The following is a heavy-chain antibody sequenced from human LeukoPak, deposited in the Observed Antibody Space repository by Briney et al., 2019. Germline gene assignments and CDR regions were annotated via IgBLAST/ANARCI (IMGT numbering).Heavy chain of an antibody. V-gene: IGHV3-23*01. D-gene: IGHD6-19*01. CDR1: GLIFSSYA. CDR3: SSGWYPDY. Sequence: GGSLRLSCAASGLIFSSYAMSWVRQAPGKGLEWVSVISRSGDNTYYADSVKGRFSISRDNSKNTLYLQMNSLRAEDTAVYYCSSGWYPDYWGQGTLVTVSS. CDR2: ISRSGDNT. J-gene: IGHJ4*02.